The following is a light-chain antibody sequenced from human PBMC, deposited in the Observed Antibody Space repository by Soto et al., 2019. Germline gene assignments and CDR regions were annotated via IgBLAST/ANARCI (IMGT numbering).Light chain of an antibody. CDR3: QQYNSYPRT. CDR2: KAS. V-gene: IGKV1-5*03. J-gene: IGKJ1*01. Sequence: DIQMTQSPSTLSASVGDRVTITCRASQSISSWLAWYQQKPGKAPKLLLYKASSLESGVPSRFSGSGSGTDFILTISSLQPDDFAIYYCQQYNSYPRTFGQGTKVEIK. CDR1: QSISSW.